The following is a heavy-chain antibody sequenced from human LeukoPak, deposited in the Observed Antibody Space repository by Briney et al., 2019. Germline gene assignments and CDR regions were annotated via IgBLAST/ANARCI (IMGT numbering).Heavy chain of an antibody. Sequence: SETLSLTCTVSGGSISSYYWSWIRQPPGKGLEWIGYIYYSGSTNYNPSLKSRVTISVDTSKNQFSLKLSSVTAADTAVYYCARGSHDYGDYVGYCYYYMDVWGKGTTVTVSS. D-gene: IGHD4-17*01. CDR1: GGSISSYY. V-gene: IGHV4-59*01. J-gene: IGHJ6*03. CDR2: IYYSGST. CDR3: ARGSHDYGDYVGYCYYYMDV.